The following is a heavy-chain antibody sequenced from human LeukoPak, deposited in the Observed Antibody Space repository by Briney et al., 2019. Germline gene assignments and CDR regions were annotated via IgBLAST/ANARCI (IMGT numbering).Heavy chain of an antibody. J-gene: IGHJ3*01. CDR2: IESDGTST. CDR1: GFTFTTSW. Sequence: GGSLRPSCAASGFTFTTSWMHWFRQAPGKGLVWVSRIESDGTSTTYADSVKGRFTISRDNAKNTLYLQMNSLRAEDTAVYYCARDQYSSTWYRGAFDVWGQGTMVSVSS. D-gene: IGHD6-13*01. CDR3: ARDQYSSTWYRGAFDV. V-gene: IGHV3-74*01.